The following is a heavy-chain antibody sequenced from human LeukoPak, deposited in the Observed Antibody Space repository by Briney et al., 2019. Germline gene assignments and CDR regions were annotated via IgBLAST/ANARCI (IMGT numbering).Heavy chain of an antibody. D-gene: IGHD7-27*01. V-gene: IGHV3-11*06. CDR3: AGTGDEIDY. CDR1: GFTFSDYY. CDR2: ISSSSSYI. J-gene: IGHJ4*02. Sequence: TGGSLRLSCAASGFTFSDYYMSWIRQAPGKGLEWVSSISSSSSYIYYADSVKGRFTIPRDNAKNSLYLQMNSQRAEDTAVYYCAGTGDEIDYWGQGTLVTVSS.